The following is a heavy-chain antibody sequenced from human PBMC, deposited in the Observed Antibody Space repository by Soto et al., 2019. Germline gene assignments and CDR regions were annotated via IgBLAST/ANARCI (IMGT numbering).Heavy chain of an antibody. Sequence: QVQLVQSGAEVKKPGSSVKVSCKASGGTFSSYTISWVRQAPGQGLEWMGRIIPILGIANYAQKFQGRVTITADKSTSXAYMELSSLRSEDTAVYXCXXDSASGWSIHWGQGTLVTVSS. D-gene: IGHD6-19*01. CDR2: IIPILGIA. V-gene: IGHV1-69*08. CDR3: XXDSASGWSIH. J-gene: IGHJ4*02. CDR1: GGTFSSYT.